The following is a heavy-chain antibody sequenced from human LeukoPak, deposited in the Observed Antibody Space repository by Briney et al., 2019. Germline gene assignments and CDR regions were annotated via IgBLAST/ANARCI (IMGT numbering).Heavy chain of an antibody. V-gene: IGHV1-69*13. Sequence: SVKVSCKASGGTFSSYAMSWVRQAPGQGLEWMGGIIPIFGTANYAQKFQGRVTITADESTSTPYMELSSLRSEDTAVYYCARGGAVAGNVLDYWGQGTLVTVSS. CDR3: ARGGAVAGNVLDY. CDR1: GGTFSSYA. D-gene: IGHD6-19*01. CDR2: IIPIFGTA. J-gene: IGHJ4*02.